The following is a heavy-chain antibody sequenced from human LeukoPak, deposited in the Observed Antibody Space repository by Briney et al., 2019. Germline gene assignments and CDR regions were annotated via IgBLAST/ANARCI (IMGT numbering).Heavy chain of an antibody. Sequence: SETLSLTCTVSGGSISSYYWSWIRQPPGKGLEWIGYIYHSGSTYYNPSLKSRVTISVDRSKNQFSLKLSSVTAADTAVYYCARAADDIVVVPAAPTYWFDPWGQGTLVTVSS. CDR2: IYHSGST. V-gene: IGHV4-59*12. CDR1: GGSISSYY. CDR3: ARAADDIVVVPAAPTYWFDP. J-gene: IGHJ5*02. D-gene: IGHD2-2*01.